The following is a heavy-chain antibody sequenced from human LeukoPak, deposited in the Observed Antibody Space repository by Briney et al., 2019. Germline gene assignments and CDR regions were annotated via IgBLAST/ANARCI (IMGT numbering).Heavy chain of an antibody. D-gene: IGHD6-13*01. J-gene: IGHJ4*02. V-gene: IGHV3-30*02. CDR2: IRYDGTNK. CDR3: ARRYSSSWNY. CDR1: GFTFSSYG. Sequence: GGSLRLSCAASGFTFSSYGMHWVRQAPGKGLEWVAFIRYDGTNKYYADSVKGRFTISRDNSKNTLYLQVNSLRAEDTAFYYCARRYSSSWNYWGQGTLVTVSS.